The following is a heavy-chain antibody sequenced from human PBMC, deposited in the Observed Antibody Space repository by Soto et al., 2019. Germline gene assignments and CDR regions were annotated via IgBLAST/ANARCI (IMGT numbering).Heavy chain of an antibody. Sequence: EVQLLEAGGGLVQPGGSLRLSCAASGFTFNNYAMTWVRQAPGKGLEWVSSISGSGGSTYYADSVRGRFTVSRDNSKNPLHLQMSRLRVEDTAIYYCAKDLGRSAKRWYGMDVWGQGTTVTV. D-gene: IGHD6-6*01. J-gene: IGHJ6*02. V-gene: IGHV3-23*01. CDR3: AKDLGRSAKRWYGMDV. CDR2: ISGSGGST. CDR1: GFTFNNYA.